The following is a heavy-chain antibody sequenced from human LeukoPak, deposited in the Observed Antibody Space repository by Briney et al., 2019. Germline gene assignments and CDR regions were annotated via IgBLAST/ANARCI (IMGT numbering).Heavy chain of an antibody. CDR2: ISGSGGST. J-gene: IGHJ4*02. D-gene: IGHD2-21*02. Sequence: PGGSLRLSCAASGFTFSSYAMSWVCQAPGKGLEWVSAISGSGGSTYYADSVKGRFTISRDNSKNTLYLQMNSLRAEDTAVYYRARWSRSYCGGDCRYYFDYWGQGTLVTVSS. CDR1: GFTFSSYA. V-gene: IGHV3-23*01. CDR3: ARWSRSYCGGDCRYYFDY.